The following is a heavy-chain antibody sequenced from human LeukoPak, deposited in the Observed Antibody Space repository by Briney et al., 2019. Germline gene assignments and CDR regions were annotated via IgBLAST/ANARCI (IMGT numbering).Heavy chain of an antibody. CDR2: IWYDGSNK. CDR3: AKGLYSSSWNWFDP. V-gene: IGHV3-33*06. CDR1: GFTFSSYG. D-gene: IGHD6-13*01. Sequence: PGRSLRLSCAASGFTFSSYGMDWVRQAPGKGLEWVAVIWYDGSNKYYADSVKGRFTISRDNSKNTLYLQMNSLRAEDTAVYYCAKGLYSSSWNWFDPWGQGTLVTVSS. J-gene: IGHJ5*02.